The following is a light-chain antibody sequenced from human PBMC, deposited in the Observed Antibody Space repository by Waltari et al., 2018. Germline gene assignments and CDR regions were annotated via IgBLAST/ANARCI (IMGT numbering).Light chain of an antibody. V-gene: IGLV2-14*01. CDR2: EVS. J-gene: IGLJ3*02. CDR1: SSDVGGYNF. Sequence: QSALTQPASVSGSPGQSITISCTGTSSDVGGYNFVSWYQQHPGKAPNFMIYEVSNRPSGVSNRFSGSKSGNTASLTISGLQAEDEADYYCSSYTSTNTLVFGGGTKLTVL. CDR3: SSYTSTNTLV.